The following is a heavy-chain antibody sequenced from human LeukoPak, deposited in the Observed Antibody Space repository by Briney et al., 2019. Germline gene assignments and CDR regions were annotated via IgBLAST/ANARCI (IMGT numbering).Heavy chain of an antibody. CDR1: GGSISSSSYY. Sequence: SETLSLTCTVSGGSISSSSYYWGWIRQPPGKGLEWIGSIYYSGSTYYNPSLKSRVTISVDTSKNQFSLKLSSVTAADTAVYYCARRHSSGYYSGVDYWGQGTLVTVSS. CDR3: ARRHSSGYYSGVDY. D-gene: IGHD3-22*01. CDR2: IYYSGST. J-gene: IGHJ4*02. V-gene: IGHV4-39*07.